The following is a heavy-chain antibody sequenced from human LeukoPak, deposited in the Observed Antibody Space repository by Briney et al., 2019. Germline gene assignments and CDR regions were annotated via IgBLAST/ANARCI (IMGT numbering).Heavy chain of an antibody. V-gene: IGHV4-61*02. D-gene: IGHD3-9*01. CDR2: ISSSGST. J-gene: IGHJ4*02. CDR1: GDSISSGDYY. Sequence: PSETLSLTCTVSGDSISSGDYYWSWIRQPAGKGLEWIGRISSSGSTNYNPSLKSRVTISVDTSKNQFSLKLSSVTAADTAVYYCARGSDILTGYYKSFDYWGQGTLVTVSS. CDR3: ARGSDILTGYYKSFDY.